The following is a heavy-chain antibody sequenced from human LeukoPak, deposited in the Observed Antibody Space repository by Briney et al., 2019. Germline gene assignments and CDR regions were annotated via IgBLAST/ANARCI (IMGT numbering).Heavy chain of an antibody. CDR1: GYTFTDYY. CDR3: ARRYGSTSFDY. Sequence: GGSVTESCKASGYTFTDYYIHWVRQAPGQGLEWMGWFNPNSGDTNPAQRFQGRVTMTRDTSISTAYMELSRLESDDTAVYFCARRYGSTSFDYWGQGSMVTDSS. J-gene: IGHJ4*02. V-gene: IGHV1-2*02. D-gene: IGHD4-23*01. CDR2: FNPNSGDT.